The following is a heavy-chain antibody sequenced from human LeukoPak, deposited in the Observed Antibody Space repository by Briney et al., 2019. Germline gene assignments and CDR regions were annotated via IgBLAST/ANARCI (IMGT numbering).Heavy chain of an antibody. Sequence: KPSETLSLTCAVYGGSFSGYYWSWIRHPPGKGLEWIGEINHSGSTNYNPSLKSRVTISVDTSKNQFSLKLSSVTAADTAVYYCARDKQLVRGFYYYYYYMDVWGKGTTVTVSS. V-gene: IGHV4-34*01. CDR2: INHSGST. J-gene: IGHJ6*03. D-gene: IGHD6-6*01. CDR3: ARDKQLVRGFYYYYYYMDV. CDR1: GGSFSGYY.